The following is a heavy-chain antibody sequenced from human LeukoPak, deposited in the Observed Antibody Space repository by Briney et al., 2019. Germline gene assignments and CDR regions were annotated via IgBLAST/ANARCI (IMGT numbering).Heavy chain of an antibody. CDR3: ARERRDTAMVAPNWFDP. Sequence: SETLSLTCAVYGGSFSGYYWSWIRQPPGKGLEWIGEINHSGSTNYNPSLKSRVTISVDTSKNQFSLKLSSVTAADTAVYYCARERRDTAMVAPNWFDPWGQGTLVTVSS. V-gene: IGHV4-34*01. CDR1: GGSFSGYY. CDR2: INHSGST. D-gene: IGHD5-18*01. J-gene: IGHJ5*02.